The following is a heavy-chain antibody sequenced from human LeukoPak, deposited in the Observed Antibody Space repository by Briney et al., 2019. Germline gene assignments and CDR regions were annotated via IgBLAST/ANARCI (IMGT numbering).Heavy chain of an antibody. CDR2: ISYTGTYI. V-gene: IGHV3-21*04. Sequence: GGSLRLSCAASAFSLNDYNMNWVRQAPGKGLEWVSSISYTGTYIYYADSVEGRFTISRDNAQNSLYLQMNSLRAEDTAIYYCVRDRGTYRPIDYWGQGTLVTVSS. CDR1: AFSLNDYN. D-gene: IGHD1-26*01. J-gene: IGHJ4*02. CDR3: VRDRGTYRPIDY.